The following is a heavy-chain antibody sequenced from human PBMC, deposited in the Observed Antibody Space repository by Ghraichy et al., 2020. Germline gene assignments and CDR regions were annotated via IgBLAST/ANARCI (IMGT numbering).Heavy chain of an antibody. D-gene: IGHD3-10*01. V-gene: IGHV3-23*01. CDR2: ISGSGDST. CDR1: GFTFSSYA. CDR3: AKDERGYYESGNYGWFDP. J-gene: IGHJ5*02. Sequence: GGSLRLSCAASGFTFSSYAMAWVRQTPGKGLEWVSVISGSGDSTYYADSVKGRFTIARDNSKNTFYLQVNSLRAEDTALYYCAKDERGYYESGNYGWFDPWGQGTLVTVSS.